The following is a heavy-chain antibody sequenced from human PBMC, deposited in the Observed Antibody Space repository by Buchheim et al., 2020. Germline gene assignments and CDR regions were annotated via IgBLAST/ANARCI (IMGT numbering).Heavy chain of an antibody. CDR1: GGSISSRILY. V-gene: IGHV4-39*01. CDR2: MYYSGGP. J-gene: IGHJ4*02. CDR3: AMRLVGSERDFDY. Sequence: QLQLQESGPGLVKPSETLSLTCTVSGGSISSRILYWGWIRQPPGKGLEWIGTMYYSGGPYYNPSLESRVTISVDTSKNQFSLKLSSVTATDTAVYYCAMRLVGSERDFDYWGQGTL. D-gene: IGHD2-8*02.